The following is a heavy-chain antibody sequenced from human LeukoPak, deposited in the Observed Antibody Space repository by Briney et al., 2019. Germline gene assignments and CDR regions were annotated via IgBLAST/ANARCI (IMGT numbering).Heavy chain of an antibody. V-gene: IGHV1-24*01. CDR1: GYTLTELS. CDR3: ARDGAVAGRGPWDYYGMDV. J-gene: IGHJ6*02. CDR2: FDPEDGET. D-gene: IGHD6-19*01. Sequence: ASVKVSCKVSGYTLTELSMHWVRQAPGKGLEWMGGFDPEDGETIYAQKFQGRVTMTEDTSTDTAYMELSSLRSEDTAVYYCARDGAVAGRGPWDYYGMDVWGQGTTVTVSS.